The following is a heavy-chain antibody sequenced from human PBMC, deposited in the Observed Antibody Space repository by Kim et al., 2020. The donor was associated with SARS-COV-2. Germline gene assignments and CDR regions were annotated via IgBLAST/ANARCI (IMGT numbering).Heavy chain of an antibody. CDR1: GGSISSGSYY. D-gene: IGHD3-9*01. Sequence: SETLSLTCTVSGGSISSGSYYWSWIRQPAGKGLEWIGRIYTSGSTNYNPSLKSRVTISVDTCKNQFSLKLSSVTAADTAVYYCARGLRSLQTYDILTGYLPGAFDIWGQGTMVTVSS. CDR2: IYTSGST. CDR3: ARGLRSLQTYDILTGYLPGAFDI. V-gene: IGHV4-61*02. J-gene: IGHJ3*02.